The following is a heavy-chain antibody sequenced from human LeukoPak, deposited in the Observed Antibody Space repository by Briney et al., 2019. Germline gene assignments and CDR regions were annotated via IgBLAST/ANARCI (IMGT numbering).Heavy chain of an antibody. CDR3: ARGRKGHYYYMDV. CDR1: GFTFDDYG. Sequence: PGGSLRLSCAASGFTFDDYGMSWVRQAPGKGLEWVSAISGSGGSTYYADSVKGRFTISRDNSKNTLYLQMNSLRAEDTAVYYCARGRKGHYYYMDVWGKGTTVTISS. J-gene: IGHJ6*03. V-gene: IGHV3-23*01. CDR2: ISGSGGST.